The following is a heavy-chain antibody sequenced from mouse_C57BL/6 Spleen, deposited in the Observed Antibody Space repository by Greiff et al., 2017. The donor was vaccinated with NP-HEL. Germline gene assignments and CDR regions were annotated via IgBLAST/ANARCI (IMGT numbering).Heavy chain of an antibody. CDR1: GYTFTSYW. D-gene: IGHD4-1*01. V-gene: IGHV1-59*01. CDR2: IDPSDSYD. J-gene: IGHJ2*01. CDR3: AELGEGPFDD. Sequence: QVQLQQPGAELVRPGTSVKLSCKASGYTFTSYWMHWVKQRPGQGLEWIGVIDPSDSYDNYNQKFKGKATLTVATSSSTAYMPLSSLTSEDSAVYYCAELGEGPFDDRGQGTTRTVSS.